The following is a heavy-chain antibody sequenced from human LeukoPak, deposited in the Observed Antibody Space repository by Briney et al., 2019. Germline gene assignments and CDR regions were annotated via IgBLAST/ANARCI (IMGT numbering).Heavy chain of an antibody. D-gene: IGHD1-26*01. J-gene: IGHJ3*02. V-gene: IGHV3-7*03. Sequence: GGSLRLSCAASGFTFSSYWMSWVRQAPGKGLEWVANIKQDGSEKYYVDSVKGRFTISRDNAKNSLYLQMNSLRAEDTALYYCARTKWELLRSYAFDIWGQGTMVTVSS. CDR2: IKQDGSEK. CDR1: GFTFSSYW. CDR3: ARTKWELLRSYAFDI.